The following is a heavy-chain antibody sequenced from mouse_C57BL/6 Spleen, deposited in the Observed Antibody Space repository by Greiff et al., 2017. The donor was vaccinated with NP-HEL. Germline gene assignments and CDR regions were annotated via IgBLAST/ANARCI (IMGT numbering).Heavy chain of an antibody. CDR3: ARGGYGSRNYAMDY. CDR2: INPNYGTT. D-gene: IGHD1-1*01. CDR1: GYSFTDYN. J-gene: IGHJ4*01. V-gene: IGHV1-39*01. Sequence: EVKLMESGPELVKPGASVKISCKASGYSFTDYNMNWVKQSNGKSLEWIGVINPNYGTTSYNQKFKGKATLTVDPSSSTAYMQLNSLTSEDSAVYYCARGGYGSRNYAMDYWGQGTSVTVSS.